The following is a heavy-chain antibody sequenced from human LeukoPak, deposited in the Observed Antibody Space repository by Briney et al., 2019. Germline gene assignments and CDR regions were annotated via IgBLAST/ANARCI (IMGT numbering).Heavy chain of an antibody. CDR3: ARGFYYDSSGYQAELPFDI. CDR1: GGSITSYY. J-gene: IGHJ3*02. V-gene: IGHV4-59*01. CDR2: IYYSGST. Sequence: PSETLSLTCTVSGGSITSYYWNWIRQPPGKGLEWIGYIYYSGSTNYNPSLKSRVTISVDTSKNQFSLKLSSVTAADTAVYYCARGFYYDSSGYQAELPFDIWGQGTMVTVSS. D-gene: IGHD3-22*01.